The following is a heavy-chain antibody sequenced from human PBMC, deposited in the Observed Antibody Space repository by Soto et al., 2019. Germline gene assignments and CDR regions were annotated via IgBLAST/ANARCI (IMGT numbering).Heavy chain of an antibody. V-gene: IGHV3-7*01. D-gene: IGHD6-19*01. Sequence: PGGSLRLSCAASGFTFSSYWMSWVRQAPGKGLEWVANIKQDGSEKYYVDSVKGRFTISRDNAKNSLYLQMNSLRAEDTAVYYCARDTPGGWYEGNWFDPWGQGTLVTVSS. CDR1: GFTFSSYW. CDR3: ARDTPGGWYEGNWFDP. J-gene: IGHJ5*02. CDR2: IKQDGSEK.